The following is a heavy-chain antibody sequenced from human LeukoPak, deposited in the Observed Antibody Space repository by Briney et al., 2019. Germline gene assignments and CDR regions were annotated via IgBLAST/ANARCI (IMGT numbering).Heavy chain of an antibody. D-gene: IGHD3/OR15-3a*01. V-gene: IGHV3-30*02. CDR1: GFTFSSYS. J-gene: IGHJ3*02. CDR3: AKDLPLRFGHAFDI. Sequence: GGSLRLSCAASGFTFSSYSMNWVRQAPGKGLEWVAFIRYDGSNKYYADSVKGRFTISRDNSKNTLYLQMNSLRAEDTAVYYCAKDLPLRFGHAFDIWGQGTMVTVSS. CDR2: IRYDGSNK.